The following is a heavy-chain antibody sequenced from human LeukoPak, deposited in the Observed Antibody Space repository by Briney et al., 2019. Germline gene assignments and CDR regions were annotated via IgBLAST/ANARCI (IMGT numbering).Heavy chain of an antibody. V-gene: IGHV3-23*01. D-gene: IGHD3-16*01. Sequence: GGSLRLSCAASGFTFRTSGMSWVRQAPGKGLEWVSFISGTGLSTYYGDSVRGRFTVSRDNSKNTLYLQMNSLRVEDTAVYYCARIMRHMMGDVLDLWGQGTRVTISS. J-gene: IGHJ3*01. CDR1: GFTFRTSG. CDR3: ARIMRHMMGDVLDL. CDR2: ISGTGLST.